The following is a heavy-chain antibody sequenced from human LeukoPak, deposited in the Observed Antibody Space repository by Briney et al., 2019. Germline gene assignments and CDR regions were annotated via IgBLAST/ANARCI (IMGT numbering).Heavy chain of an antibody. J-gene: IGHJ4*02. V-gene: IGHV3-48*02. Sequence: GGSLRLSCAASGCTFSSYSMNWVRQAPGKGLEWVSYISSSSSTIYYADSVKGRFTISRDNAKNSLYLQMNSLIDEDTAVYYCARDLNDIEDYWGQGTLVTVSS. CDR1: GCTFSSYS. CDR3: ARDLNDIEDY. D-gene: IGHD3-9*01. CDR2: ISSSSSTI.